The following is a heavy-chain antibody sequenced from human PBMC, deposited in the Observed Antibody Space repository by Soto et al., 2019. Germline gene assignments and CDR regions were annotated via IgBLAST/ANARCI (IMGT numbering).Heavy chain of an antibody. CDR2: ISSNGGST. CDR1: GFTFSSYA. Sequence: GGSLRLSCSASGFTFSSYAMHWVRQAPGKGLEYVSAISSNGGSTYYADSVKGRFTISRDNSKNTLYLQMSSLRAEDTAVYYSVNYYYDFWSGYRKSDYYYYGRDVWGQGTTVTVSS. CDR3: VNYYYDFWSGYRKSDYYYYGRDV. J-gene: IGHJ6*02. V-gene: IGHV3-64D*08. D-gene: IGHD3-3*01.